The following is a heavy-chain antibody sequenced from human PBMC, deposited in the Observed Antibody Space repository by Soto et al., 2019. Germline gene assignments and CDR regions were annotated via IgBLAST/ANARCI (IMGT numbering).Heavy chain of an antibody. CDR3: ARVRRVRYFSYDYLNPTKEFDY. CDR1: GGSISSSGYY. Sequence: PSETLSLTCTVSGGSISSSGYYWSWIRQHPGKGLEWIGYIYYSGSTYYKPSLKSRVTISVDTSKNQFSLKLSSVTAADTAVYYCARVRRVRYFSYDYLNPTKEFDYWGQGTLVTVSS. D-gene: IGHD3-9*01. J-gene: IGHJ4*02. V-gene: IGHV4-31*03. CDR2: IYYSGST.